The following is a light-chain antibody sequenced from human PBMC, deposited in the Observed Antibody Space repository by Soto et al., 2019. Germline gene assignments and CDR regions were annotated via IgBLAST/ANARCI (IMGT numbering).Light chain of an antibody. CDR3: KQYNRYWT. J-gene: IGKJ1*01. CDR2: QAS. V-gene: IGKV1-5*03. CDR1: QSISTR. Sequence: DIQVTQSPSTLSASIGDRVTITCRASQSISTRLAWFQQKPGRTPKLLIYQASSLESEVTSRFSGSGSGTKFTLTISSLQPEDYATYYCKQYNRYWTCGQGTKAEIK.